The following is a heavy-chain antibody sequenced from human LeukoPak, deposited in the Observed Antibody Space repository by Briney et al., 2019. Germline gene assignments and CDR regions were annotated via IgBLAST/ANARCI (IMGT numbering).Heavy chain of an antibody. CDR1: GYTFTSYG. CDR2: ISAYNGNT. V-gene: IGHV1-18*01. Sequence: GASVKVSCKASGYTFTSYGISWVRQAPGQELEWMGWISAYNGNTNYAQKLQGRVTMTTDTSTSTAYMELRSLRSDDTAVYYCARAVTTPLYYYYYMDVWGKGTTVTVSS. CDR3: ARAVTTPLYYYYYMDV. J-gene: IGHJ6*03. D-gene: IGHD4-11*01.